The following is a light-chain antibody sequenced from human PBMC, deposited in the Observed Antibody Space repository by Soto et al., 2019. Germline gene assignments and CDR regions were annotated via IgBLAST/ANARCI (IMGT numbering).Light chain of an antibody. CDR3: CSYAVTDYV. J-gene: IGLJ1*01. Sequence: QSVLTQPRSVSGSPGQSVTISCTGTSSDVGGYNSVSWYQQHPGKAPKLMIYDVTKRPSGVPDHFSGSKSGNTASLTISGLQAEDEADYYCCSYAVTDYVFGTGTKVTVL. V-gene: IGLV2-11*01. CDR2: DVT. CDR1: SSDVGGYNS.